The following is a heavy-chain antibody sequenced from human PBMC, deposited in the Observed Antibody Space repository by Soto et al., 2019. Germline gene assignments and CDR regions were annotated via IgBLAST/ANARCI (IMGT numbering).Heavy chain of an antibody. V-gene: IGHV1-18*01. CDR3: AEHSSSSGGYYYGMDV. CDR2: TSAYNGNT. Sequence: ASVKVSCKASGYTFTSYGISWVRQAPGQGLEWMGWTSAYNGNTNYAQKLQGRVTMTTDTSTSTAYMELRSLRSDDTAVYYCAEHSSSSGGYYYGMDVWGQGTTVTVSS. J-gene: IGHJ6*02. CDR1: GYTFTSYG. D-gene: IGHD6-6*01.